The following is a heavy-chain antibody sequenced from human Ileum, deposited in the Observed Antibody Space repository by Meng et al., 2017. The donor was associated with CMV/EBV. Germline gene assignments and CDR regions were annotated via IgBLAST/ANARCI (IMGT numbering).Heavy chain of an antibody. J-gene: IGHJ4*02. CDR2: TWYESKWYY. V-gene: IGHV6-1*01. CDR1: LSVSISTES. Sequence: QTGPAPGRPSHTRPLHSAGLSVSISTESWNWIRQSPARGLEWLGRTWYESKWYYEYAASVTSRITCIPDTSQNQVSLQLNSVAPDDTAVYYSTYGWPLKYWGQGSLVTVSS. D-gene: IGHD2-8*01. CDR3: TYGWPLKY.